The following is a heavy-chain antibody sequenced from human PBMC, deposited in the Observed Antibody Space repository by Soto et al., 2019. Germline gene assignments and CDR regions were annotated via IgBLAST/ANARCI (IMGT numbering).Heavy chain of an antibody. CDR2: IYSDGTT. Sequence: VPLVESGGGLVQPGGSLRLSCAVSGFSVSSNYMSWVRQAPGKGLDWVSVIYSDGTTYYVDTVKGRFTISRHNSKNTLYLQMDSLRTEDTAVYFSARGGGPFMNSVTSPFDYWGQGTLVIVSS. CDR1: GFSVSSNY. J-gene: IGHJ4*02. CDR3: ARGGGPFMNSVTSPFDY. V-gene: IGHV3-53*04. D-gene: IGHD4-17*01.